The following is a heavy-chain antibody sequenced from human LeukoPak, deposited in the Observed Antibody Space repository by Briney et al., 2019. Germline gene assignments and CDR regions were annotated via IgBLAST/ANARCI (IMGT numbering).Heavy chain of an antibody. CDR2: IWYDGSNK. D-gene: IGHD6-19*01. J-gene: IGHJ4*02. CDR1: GFTFRGDG. CDR3: AKRQRIRNSSGAPFDY. Sequence: GGSLRLSCAAPGFTFRGDGMHWVPRAPGKGRGRGAVIWYDGSNKYYADSVKGRVTISSDNSKNTQYLQMNSLRAEDTAVYYCAKRQRIRNSSGAPFDYWGQGTLVTVSS. V-gene: IGHV3-33*06.